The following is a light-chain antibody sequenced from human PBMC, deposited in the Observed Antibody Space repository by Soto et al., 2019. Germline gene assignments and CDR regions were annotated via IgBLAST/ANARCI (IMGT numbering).Light chain of an antibody. V-gene: IGKV3-20*01. CDR2: HXA. CDR3: QQYGMSTRT. J-gene: IGKJ4*01. CDR1: HSVILNY. Sequence: VLTTSTGTVCLSLGWRASLSXRGSHSVILNYLAWYQQKPGXSPRLXXDHXANMASGSPDRLSGSASAADFTPSIARLEPEDCSTYYLQQYGMSTRTFGGGTKVDI.